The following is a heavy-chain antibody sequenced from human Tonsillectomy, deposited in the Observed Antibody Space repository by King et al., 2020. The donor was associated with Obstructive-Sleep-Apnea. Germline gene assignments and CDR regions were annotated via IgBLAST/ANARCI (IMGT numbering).Heavy chain of an antibody. V-gene: IGHV1-2*02. J-gene: IGHJ6*02. Sequence: EQLVQSGAEVKKPGASVKVSCKASGYTFTGYYMHWVRQAPGQGLEWMGWINPNSGGTNYAQKFQGRVTMTRDTSISTAYMELSRLRSDDTAVYYCASGDPRTQGGEEYYYYGMDVWGQGTTVTVSS. D-gene: IGHD3-16*01. CDR1: GYTFTGYY. CDR3: ASGDPRTQGGEEYYYYGMDV. CDR2: INPNSGGT.